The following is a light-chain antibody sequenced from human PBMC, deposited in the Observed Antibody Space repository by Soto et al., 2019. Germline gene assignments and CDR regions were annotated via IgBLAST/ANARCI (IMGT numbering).Light chain of an antibody. Sequence: EIVLTQSPGTLSLSSGERATLSCRASQSVRSNYLAWYQQKPGQAPRLLIYGASSRATGIPDRFGGSGSGTDFTLTIGRLEPEDFAVSYGQQYASSPLTFGGGTKVESK. CDR1: QSVRSNY. J-gene: IGKJ4*01. V-gene: IGKV3-20*01. CDR3: QQYASSPLT. CDR2: GAS.